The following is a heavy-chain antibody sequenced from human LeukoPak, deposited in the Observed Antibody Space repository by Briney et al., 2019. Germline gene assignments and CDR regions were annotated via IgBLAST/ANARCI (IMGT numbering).Heavy chain of an antibody. V-gene: IGHV3-64D*06. CDR1: GFTFSAYV. Sequence: PGGSLRLSCSASGFTFSAYVMYWVRQAPGKGLEYLSTISSNGGTTYYADSVKGRFTISRDNSKNTLHLQMSSLRPEDTAVHYCVGSLALLRYFDYWGQGTLVTVSS. D-gene: IGHD5-12*01. CDR2: ISSNGGTT. CDR3: VGSLALLRYFDY. J-gene: IGHJ4*02.